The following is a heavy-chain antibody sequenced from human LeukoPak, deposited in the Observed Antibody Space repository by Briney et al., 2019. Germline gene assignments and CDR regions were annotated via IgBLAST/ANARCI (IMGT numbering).Heavy chain of an antibody. V-gene: IGHV3-30*14. D-gene: IGHD3-16*01. CDR1: GFTFSSYA. J-gene: IGHJ1*01. CDR3: GRGIGYASNFDSYSDVQH. Sequence: PGGSLRLSCAASGFTFSSYAMHWVRQAPGKGLEWVAVISYDGSNKYYADSVKGRFTISRDNSKNTLYLQMNSLRAEDTAVYYCGRGIGYASNFDSYSDVQHWGQGTLVTVSS. CDR2: ISYDGSNK.